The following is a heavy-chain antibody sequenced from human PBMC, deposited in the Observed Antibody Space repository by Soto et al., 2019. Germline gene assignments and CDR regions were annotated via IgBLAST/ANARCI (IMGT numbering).Heavy chain of an antibody. CDR2: ISGSGGST. V-gene: IGHV3-23*01. CDR3: AKGSVAARPRAWFLDYYYYGMDV. Sequence: GGSLRLSYAASGFTFSSYAMSWVRQAPGKGLEWVSAISGSGGSTYYADSVKGRFTISRDNSKNTLYLQMNSLRAEDTAVYYCAKGSVAARPRAWFLDYYYYGMDVWGQGTTVTVSS. J-gene: IGHJ6*02. CDR1: GFTFSSYA. D-gene: IGHD6-6*01.